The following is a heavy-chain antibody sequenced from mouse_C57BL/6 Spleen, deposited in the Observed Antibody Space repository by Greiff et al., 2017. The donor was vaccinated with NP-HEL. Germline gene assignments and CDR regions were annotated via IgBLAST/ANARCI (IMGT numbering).Heavy chain of an antibody. J-gene: IGHJ3*01. CDR2: ISSGGDYI. CDR3: TRDGNGLFAY. CDR1: GFTFSSYA. Sequence: DVMLVESGEGLVKPGGSLTLSCAASGFTFSSYAMSWVRQTPEKRLEWVAYISSGGDYIYYADTVKGRFTISRDNARNTLYLQMSSLKSEDTAMYYCTRDGNGLFAYWGQGTLVTVSA. V-gene: IGHV5-9-1*02. D-gene: IGHD2-1*01.